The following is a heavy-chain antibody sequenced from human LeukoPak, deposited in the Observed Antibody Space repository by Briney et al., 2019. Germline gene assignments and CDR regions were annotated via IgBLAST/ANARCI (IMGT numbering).Heavy chain of an antibody. CDR3: SRDWGNGNDLRPDS. Sequence: GGSLRLSCTSSGFTFREFSVSWFRQAPGKGLGWIGFIRSSIYGGTPKAAASVRGRFIFSRDDSKGVAYLRMNSLKTDDTAVYYCSRDWGNGNDLRPDSWGQGTLVTVSS. V-gene: IGHV3-49*03. CDR2: IRSSIYGGTP. D-gene: IGHD1-1*01. CDR1: GFTFREFS. J-gene: IGHJ4*02.